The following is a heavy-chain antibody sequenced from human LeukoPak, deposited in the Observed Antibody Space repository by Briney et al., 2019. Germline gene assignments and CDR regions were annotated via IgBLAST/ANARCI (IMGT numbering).Heavy chain of an antibody. J-gene: IGHJ4*02. CDR3: AKDSTYSYSLGSFDY. V-gene: IGHV3-23*01. Sequence: GGSLRLSCAASGFTFSSYAMSWVRQAPGKGLEWVSAISGSGGSTYYADSVKGRFTISRDNSKNTLYLQMNSLRAEDTAVYYCAKDSTYSYSLGSFDYWGQGTLVTVSS. D-gene: IGHD5-18*01. CDR2: ISGSGGST. CDR1: GFTFSSYA.